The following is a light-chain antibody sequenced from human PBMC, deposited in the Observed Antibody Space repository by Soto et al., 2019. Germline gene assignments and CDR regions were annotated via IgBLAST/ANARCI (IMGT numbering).Light chain of an antibody. CDR1: QAISSY. CDR2: AAS. J-gene: IGKJ5*01. CDR3: QQLNSYPLT. V-gene: IGKV1-9*01. Sequence: MTCRVSQAISSYLAWYQQKPGKAPNLLIYAASTLQSGVPSRFSGSGSGTDFTLTISSLQPEDFATYLCQQLNSYPLTFGGGTRLEIK.